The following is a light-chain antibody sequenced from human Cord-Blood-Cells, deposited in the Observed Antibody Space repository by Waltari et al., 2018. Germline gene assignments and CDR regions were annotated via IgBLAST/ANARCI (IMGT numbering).Light chain of an antibody. Sequence: EIVLTQSPATLSLSPWERATLSCRASQSVSSNLACYQQKPGQAPRRLIYGASTRATGIPARFSGSGSGTEFTLTISRLQSEAFAVYDCQQYNNLPYSFGQGTKLEIK. J-gene: IGKJ2*03. CDR2: GAS. CDR1: QSVSSN. CDR3: QQYNNLPYS. V-gene: IGKV3-15*01.